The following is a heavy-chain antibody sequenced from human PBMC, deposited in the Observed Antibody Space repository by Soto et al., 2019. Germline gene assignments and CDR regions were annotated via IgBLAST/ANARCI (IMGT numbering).Heavy chain of an antibody. J-gene: IGHJ4*02. CDR3: ARVKVLPNPAADF. D-gene: IGHD3-10*01. CDR1: GYTFTTNG. Sequence: ASVKVSCKASGYTFTTNGIIWLRQAPGQHLEWLGWISARNGDTKYAQGFQGRVTLTTDTSTTTAYMELMNLRSDDTAVYFCARVKVLPNPAADFWGQGTLVTVSS. V-gene: IGHV1-18*04. CDR2: ISARNGDT.